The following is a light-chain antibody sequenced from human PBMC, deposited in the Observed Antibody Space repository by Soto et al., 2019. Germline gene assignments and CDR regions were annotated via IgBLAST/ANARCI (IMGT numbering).Light chain of an antibody. J-gene: IGKJ1*01. V-gene: IGKV3-20*01. CDR1: QSVSSSY. CDR3: QHYASMPWT. Sequence: EVVVTHSAGALSLTEGERATLSCRASQSVSSSYLAWYQQKPGQAPRLLIYGASSRATDIPDRITGSGSGTDFTLTISRLEPEDFAVYYCQHYASMPWTFGQGTMV. CDR2: GAS.